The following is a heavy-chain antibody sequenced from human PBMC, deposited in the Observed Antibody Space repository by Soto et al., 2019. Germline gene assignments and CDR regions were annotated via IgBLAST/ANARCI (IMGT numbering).Heavy chain of an antibody. CDR3: AKVPSYSSSWYWGDY. Sequence: GGSLRLSWAASGFTFSSYAMSWVRQAPGKGLEWVSAIRGSGGSKYYADSVKGRLTISRDNSKNTLYLQMKSLRAEDKAVYYCAKVPSYSSSWYWGDYWGQGTLVTVSS. J-gene: IGHJ4*02. D-gene: IGHD6-13*01. V-gene: IGHV3-23*01. CDR2: IRGSGGSK. CDR1: GFTFSSYA.